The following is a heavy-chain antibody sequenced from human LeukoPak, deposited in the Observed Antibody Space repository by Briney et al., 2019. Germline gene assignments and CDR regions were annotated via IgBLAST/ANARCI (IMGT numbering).Heavy chain of an antibody. CDR2: ISAYNGNT. CDR3: ARWNGIAAAGTVYFDY. D-gene: IGHD6-13*01. V-gene: IGHV1-18*01. CDR1: GYTFTSCG. J-gene: IGHJ4*02. Sequence: GASVKVSCKASGYTFTSCGISWVRQAPGQGLEWMGWISAYNGNTNYAQKLQGRVTMTTDTSTSTAYMELRSLRSEDTAVYYCARWNGIAAAGTVYFDYWGQGTLVTVSS.